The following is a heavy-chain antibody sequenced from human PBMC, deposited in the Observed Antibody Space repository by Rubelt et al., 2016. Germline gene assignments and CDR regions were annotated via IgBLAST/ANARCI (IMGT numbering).Heavy chain of an antibody. CDR1: ISSSSYY. V-gene: IGHV4-39*01. Sequence: ISSSSYYWGWIRQPPGKGLEWIGSIYYSGSTYYNPSLKSRVTISVDTSNDQFSLKLSSVTAADTAVYYCARQRDNIAPRFNYWGQGTLATVSS. J-gene: IGHJ4*02. CDR2: IYYSGST. CDR3: ARQRDNIAPRFNY. D-gene: IGHD6-13*01.